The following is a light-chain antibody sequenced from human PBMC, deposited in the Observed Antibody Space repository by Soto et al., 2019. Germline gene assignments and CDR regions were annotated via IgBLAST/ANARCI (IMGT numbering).Light chain of an antibody. J-gene: IGKJ2*01. CDR1: QNVLYKSNNENY. CDR3: QQYYNTPPYT. CDR2: WAS. V-gene: IGKV4-1*01. Sequence: DIVMTQSPDSLAVSLGERATINCKSSQNVLYKSNNENYLAWYQQKPGQPPKLLIYWASTRKPGVPDRFSGSGSGSDFPLTISSLQAEDVAVYSCQQYYNTPPYTFGQGTKLEI.